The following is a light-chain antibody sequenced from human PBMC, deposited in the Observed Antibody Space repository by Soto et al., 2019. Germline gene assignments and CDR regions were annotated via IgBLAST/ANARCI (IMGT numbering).Light chain of an antibody. V-gene: IGKV1-5*01. CDR1: KSINNW. Sequence: IHMTQSPSTLSASVGARVTITFRASKSINNWLDWYQQKPGKCPNVLIYDAFSLESGVPSRLSGSGSGTEFALTIRSLQPDDFATYYCEKYNSYTWTFGQVTKVDIK. CDR3: EKYNSYTWT. J-gene: IGKJ1*01. CDR2: DAF.